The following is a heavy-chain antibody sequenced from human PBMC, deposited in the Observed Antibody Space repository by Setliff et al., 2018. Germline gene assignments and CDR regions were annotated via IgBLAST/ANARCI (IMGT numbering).Heavy chain of an antibody. V-gene: IGHV5-51*01. J-gene: IGHJ4*02. CDR3: ARHRVGNSGYAIPILDF. Sequence: PGESLKISCKASGYSFTDYWIAWVRQMPGKGLEWMGIIYPSNSNIKYSPSFEAQITISVDKSITTAYLQWSSLKASDTAIYYCARHRVGNSGYAIPILDFWGQGALVTVSS. D-gene: IGHD5-12*01. CDR2: IYPSNSNI. CDR1: GYSFTDYW.